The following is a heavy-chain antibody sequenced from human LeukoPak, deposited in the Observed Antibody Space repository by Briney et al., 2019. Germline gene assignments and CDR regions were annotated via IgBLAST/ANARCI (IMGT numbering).Heavy chain of an antibody. CDR3: ARDRGGDSSSGYYYFDY. J-gene: IGHJ4*02. CDR2: INPNSGGT. D-gene: IGHD6-13*01. CDR1: AYTVTAYY. V-gene: IGHV1-2*02. Sequence: GASVKVSCKASAYTVTAYYMHWVRQAPGQGLEWMGWINPNSGGTNYAQKFQGRVTMTRDTSISTAYMELSSLKSDDTAVYYCARDRGGDSSSGYYYFDYWGQGTLVTVSS.